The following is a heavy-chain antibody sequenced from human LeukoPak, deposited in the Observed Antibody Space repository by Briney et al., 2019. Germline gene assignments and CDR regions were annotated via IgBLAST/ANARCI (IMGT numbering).Heavy chain of an antibody. CDR1: GFTFSSYA. CDR3: ARWVTMVHGDYYYYYMDV. D-gene: IGHD3-10*01. J-gene: IGHJ6*03. Sequence: PGGSLRLSCAASGFTFSSYAMHWVRQAPGRGLEWVAVISSDGSNKYYADSVKGRFTISRDNSKNTLYLQMNSLRADDTAVYYCARWVTMVHGDYYYYYMDVWGKGTTVTVSS. CDR2: ISSDGSNK. V-gene: IGHV3-30*04.